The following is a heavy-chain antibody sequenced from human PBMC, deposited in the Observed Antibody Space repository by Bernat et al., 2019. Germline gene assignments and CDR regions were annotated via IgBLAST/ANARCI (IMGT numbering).Heavy chain of an antibody. CDR3: ARHPLTGNRVWYFDL. CDR1: GGSISSSNW. J-gene: IGHJ2*01. V-gene: IGHV4-4*02. CDR2: IYHSGST. Sequence: QVQLQESGPGLVKPSGTLSLTCAVSGGSISSSNWWSWVRQPPGKGLEWIGEIYHSGSTNYNPSLKSRVTISVDKSKNQFSLKMSSVTAADTAVYYCARHPLTGNRVWYFDLWGRGTLVTVSS. D-gene: IGHD7-27*01.